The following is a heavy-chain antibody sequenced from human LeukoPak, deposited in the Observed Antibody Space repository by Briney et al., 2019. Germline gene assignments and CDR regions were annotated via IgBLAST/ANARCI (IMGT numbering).Heavy chain of an antibody. Sequence: PSQTLSLTCTVSGGSISSSGYYWTWIRQHPGKGLEWLGYIFYSGSTYYNPSLKCRFTISSDTSKNQLSLKLSSVTAADTAMYYCARENFDYGSGSYDYWGQGTLVTVSS. CDR3: ARENFDYGSGSYDY. CDR2: IFYSGST. V-gene: IGHV4-31*03. J-gene: IGHJ4*02. CDR1: GGSISSSGYY. D-gene: IGHD3-10*01.